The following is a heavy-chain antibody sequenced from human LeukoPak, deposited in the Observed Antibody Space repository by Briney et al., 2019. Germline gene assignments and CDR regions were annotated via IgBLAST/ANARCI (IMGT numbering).Heavy chain of an antibody. D-gene: IGHD1-26*01. V-gene: IGHV4-4*02. CDR2: VHLSGAT. CDR1: GGSITTTNW. J-gene: IGHJ4*02. Sequence: PSETLSLTCGVSGGSITTTNWWSGVRQPPGKGLDWIGEVHLSGATNYNLSLERRVSMSIDKSKNHLSLELTSVTAADTAIYYCTKGSGASSPFGFWGQGTLVTVSS. CDR3: TKGSGASSPFGF.